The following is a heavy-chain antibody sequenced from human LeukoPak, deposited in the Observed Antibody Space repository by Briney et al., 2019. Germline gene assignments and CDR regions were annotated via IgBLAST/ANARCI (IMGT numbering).Heavy chain of an antibody. V-gene: IGHV3-30*18. CDR3: AKELTPQRAVADDS. Sequence: PGRSLRLSCAASGFTFSSYGMHWVRQAPGKGLEWVAVISYEGRNKHYADSVKGRFAISRDNSKNTVDLQMSSLRPDDTAVYYCAKELTPQRAVADDSWGQGTLVTVSS. CDR1: GFTFSSYG. CDR2: ISYEGRNK. J-gene: IGHJ4*02. D-gene: IGHD6-19*01.